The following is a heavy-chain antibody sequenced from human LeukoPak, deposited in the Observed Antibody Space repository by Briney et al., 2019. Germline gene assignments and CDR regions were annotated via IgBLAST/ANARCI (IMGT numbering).Heavy chain of an antibody. CDR2: IYYSGST. CDR1: GYSISSGYY. Sequence: SETLSLTCAVSGYSISSGYYWGWIRQPPGKGLEWIGSIYYSGSTYYNPSLKSRVTISVDTSKNQFSLKLSSVTAADTAVYYCARQSSLHLRAFDIWGQGTMVTVSS. V-gene: IGHV4-38-2*01. CDR3: ARQSSLHLRAFDI. J-gene: IGHJ3*02. D-gene: IGHD4-11*01.